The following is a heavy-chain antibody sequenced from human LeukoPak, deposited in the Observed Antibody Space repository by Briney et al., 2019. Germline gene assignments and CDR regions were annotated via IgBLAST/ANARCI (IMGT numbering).Heavy chain of an antibody. CDR2: ISYDGSNK. V-gene: IGHV3-30*18. Sequence: GWSLRLSCAAAGFTFSSYGMHWVRQAPGKGLEWVAVISYDGSNKYYADSVKGRFTISRDNSKNTLYLQMNSLRAEDTAVYYCAKDGGSSWYRSFDYWGQGTLVTVSS. D-gene: IGHD6-13*01. CDR3: AKDGGSSWYRSFDY. J-gene: IGHJ4*02. CDR1: GFTFSSYG.